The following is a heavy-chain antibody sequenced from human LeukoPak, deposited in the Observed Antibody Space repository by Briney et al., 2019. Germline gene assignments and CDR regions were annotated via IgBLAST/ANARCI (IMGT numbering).Heavy chain of an antibody. J-gene: IGHJ4*02. CDR1: GFTFSSYS. Sequence: GRSLRLSCAPSGFTFSSYSMNWVRQAPGKGLEWVSSISSSGSYIYYAASVKGRFTISRDNAKNSLYLQMNSLRAEDTAVYYCASGSGWYPKYYFDYWGQGTLVTVSS. CDR2: ISSSGSYI. D-gene: IGHD6-19*01. CDR3: ASGSGWYPKYYFDY. V-gene: IGHV3-21*01.